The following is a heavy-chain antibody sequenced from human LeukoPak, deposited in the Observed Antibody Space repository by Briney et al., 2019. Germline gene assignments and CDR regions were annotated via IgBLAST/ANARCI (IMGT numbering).Heavy chain of an antibody. Sequence: PSETLSLTCTVSGGSISSYYWSWIRQPPGKGLEWIGYIYYSGSTNYNPSLKSRVTISVDTSKNQFSLKLSSVTAADTAVYYCARDRPKGYYDILTGYSGFDAFDIWGQGTMVTVSS. V-gene: IGHV4-59*01. J-gene: IGHJ3*02. CDR1: GGSISSYY. D-gene: IGHD3-9*01. CDR2: IYYSGST. CDR3: ARDRPKGYYDILTGYSGFDAFDI.